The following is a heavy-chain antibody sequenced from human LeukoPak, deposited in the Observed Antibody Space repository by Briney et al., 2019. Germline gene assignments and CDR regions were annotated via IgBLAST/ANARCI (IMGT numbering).Heavy chain of an antibody. CDR1: GGFFSGYY. V-gene: IGHV4-34*01. CDR2: INHSGST. D-gene: IGHD2-2*01. J-gene: IGHJ3*02. Sequence: SETLSLTCAVYGGFFSGYYWSWIRQPPGKGLEWIGEINHSGSTNYNPSLKSRVTISVDTSKNQFSLKLSSVTAADTVVYYCARQDCSSSSCYLGAFDIWGQGTMVTVSS. CDR3: ARQDCSSSSCYLGAFDI.